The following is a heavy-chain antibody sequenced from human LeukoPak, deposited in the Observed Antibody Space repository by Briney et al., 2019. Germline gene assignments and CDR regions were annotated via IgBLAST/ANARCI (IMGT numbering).Heavy chain of an antibody. CDR2: ISAYNGNT. J-gene: IGHJ4*02. Sequence: GASVKVSCKASGYTFTGYYMHWVRQAPGQGLEWMGWISAYNGNTNYAQKLQGRVTMTTDTSTSTAYMELRSLRSDDTAVYYCARIGPPGSVREDYWGQGTLVTVSS. CDR3: ARIGPPGSVREDY. CDR1: GYTFTGYY. D-gene: IGHD2-2*01. V-gene: IGHV1-18*04.